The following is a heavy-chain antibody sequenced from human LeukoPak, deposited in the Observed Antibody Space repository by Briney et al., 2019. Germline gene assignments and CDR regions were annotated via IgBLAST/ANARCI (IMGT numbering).Heavy chain of an antibody. CDR1: GFSFSSFW. Sequence: GGSLRLSCAASGFSFSSFWMSWVRQAPGKGLEWAANIKQDGSEKYYVDSVKGRFTISRDNAKNSLYLQMNSLRAEDTAVYYCARVASYVEMATMTKPSDHWGQGTLVTVSS. V-gene: IGHV3-7*01. J-gene: IGHJ4*02. D-gene: IGHD5-24*01. CDR3: ARVASYVEMATMTKPSDH. CDR2: IKQDGSEK.